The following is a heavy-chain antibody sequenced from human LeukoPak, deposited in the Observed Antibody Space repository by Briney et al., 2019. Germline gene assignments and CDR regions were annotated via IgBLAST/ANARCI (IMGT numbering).Heavy chain of an antibody. J-gene: IGHJ5*02. Sequence: PSETLSLTCTVSGGSISSYYWSWIRQPPGKGLEWIGEINHSGSTNNNPSLKSRVTISVDTFKKQFSLKLGSVTAADSAVYYCARHGFGVWGNWFDPWGQGTLVTVSS. V-gene: IGHV4-34*01. CDR1: GGSISSYY. CDR2: INHSGST. D-gene: IGHD3-10*01. CDR3: ARHGFGVWGNWFDP.